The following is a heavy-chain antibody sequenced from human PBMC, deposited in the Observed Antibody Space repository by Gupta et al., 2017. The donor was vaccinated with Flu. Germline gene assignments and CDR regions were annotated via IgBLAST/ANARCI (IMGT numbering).Heavy chain of an antibody. CDR1: GFTFSNAW. Sequence: PGGSLRLSCAASGFTFSNAWMSWVRQAPGKGLEWVGRIKSKTDGGTTDYAAPVKGRFTISRDDSKNTLYLQMNSLKTEDTAVYYCTTDPSSSFQDSWLGIDYWGQGTLVTVSS. CDR3: TTDPSSSFQDSWLGIDY. D-gene: IGHD5-12*01. J-gene: IGHJ4*02. CDR2: IKSKTDGGTT. V-gene: IGHV3-15*01.